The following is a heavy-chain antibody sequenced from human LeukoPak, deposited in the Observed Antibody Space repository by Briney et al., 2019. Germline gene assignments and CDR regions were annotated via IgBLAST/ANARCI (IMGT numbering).Heavy chain of an antibody. Sequence: GGSLRLSCAASGFTFSSYGMHWVRQAPGKGLEWVAVISYDGSNKYYADSVKGRFTISRDNSKNTLYLQMNSLRAEDTAVYYCARDLKLYYYDSSGYSAFDIWGQGTMVTVSS. CDR3: ARDLKLYYYDSSGYSAFDI. CDR1: GFTFSSYG. D-gene: IGHD3-22*01. J-gene: IGHJ3*02. V-gene: IGHV3-30*03. CDR2: ISYDGSNK.